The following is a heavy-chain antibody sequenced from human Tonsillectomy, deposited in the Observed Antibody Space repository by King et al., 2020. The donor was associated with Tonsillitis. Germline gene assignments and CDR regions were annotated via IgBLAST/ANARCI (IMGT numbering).Heavy chain of an antibody. CDR3: ARVRARYYDSGTWDY. Sequence: VQLVESGGGLVQPGGSLRLSCAASGFTFSSYWMSWVRQAPGKGLEWVANIKQDGSEIYYVDSVKGRFTISRDNAKNSLFLQMNSLRAEDTAVFYCARVRARYYDSGTWDYWGQGTLVTVSS. V-gene: IGHV3-7*03. J-gene: IGHJ4*02. CDR2: IKQDGSEI. D-gene: IGHD3-10*01. CDR1: GFTFSSYW.